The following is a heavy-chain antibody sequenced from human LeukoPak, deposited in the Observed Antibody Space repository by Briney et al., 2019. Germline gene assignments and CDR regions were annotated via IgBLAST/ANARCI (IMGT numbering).Heavy chain of an antibody. V-gene: IGHV4-61*02. CDR1: GGSISGGSYY. D-gene: IGHD5-12*01. CDR2: IYTSGST. J-gene: IGHJ4*02. Sequence: SQTLSLTCTVSGGSISGGSYYWSWIRQPAGKGREWIGRIYTSGSTNYHPSLKSRVTISVDTSKNQFSLKLSSVRAADTAVYYCARGRLKSEWLPDYWGQGTLVTVS. CDR3: ARGRLKSEWLPDY.